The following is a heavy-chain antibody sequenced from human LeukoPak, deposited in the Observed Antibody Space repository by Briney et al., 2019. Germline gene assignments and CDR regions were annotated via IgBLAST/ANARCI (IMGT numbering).Heavy chain of an antibody. CDR1: GDSISSSTHY. V-gene: IGHV4-39*01. Sequence: SETLSLTCTVSGDSISSSTHYWGWIRQPPGKGLEWIGSIYCTGTTYYNPSFKSRVTISVDTSKNQFSLKLSSVTAADMAVYYCARGMRTFDYWGQGTLVTVSS. CDR3: ARGMRTFDY. J-gene: IGHJ4*02. CDR2: IYCTGTT.